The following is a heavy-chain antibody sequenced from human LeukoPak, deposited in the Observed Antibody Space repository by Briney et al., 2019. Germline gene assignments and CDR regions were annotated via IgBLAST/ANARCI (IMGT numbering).Heavy chain of an antibody. CDR1: GYTFTSYY. V-gene: IGHV1-46*01. Sequence: ASVKVSCKASGYTFTSYYMHWVRQAPGQGLEWMGIINPSGGSTSYAQKFQGRVTMTRDTSTSTVYMELSSLRSEDTAVYYCARGLYIVVVPAANGQGWFDPWGQGTQVTVSS. CDR3: ARGLYIVVVPAANGQGWFDP. CDR2: INPSGGST. J-gene: IGHJ5*02. D-gene: IGHD2-2*01.